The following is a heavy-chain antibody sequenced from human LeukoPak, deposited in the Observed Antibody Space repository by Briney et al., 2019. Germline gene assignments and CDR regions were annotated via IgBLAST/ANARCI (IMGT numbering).Heavy chain of an antibody. CDR1: GFTLSDYD. J-gene: IGHJ4*02. Sequence: GGSLRLSCAASGFTLSDYDIHWVRQPIGKGLDWVSGLGSAGDKYHAGSERGRFTISRDNAKNSLYLQMNSLRAEDTAIYYCTRVGYIDEGIDYWGQGTLVTVSS. CDR3: TRVGYIDEGIDY. V-gene: IGHV3-13*01. D-gene: IGHD5-24*01. CDR2: LGSAGDK.